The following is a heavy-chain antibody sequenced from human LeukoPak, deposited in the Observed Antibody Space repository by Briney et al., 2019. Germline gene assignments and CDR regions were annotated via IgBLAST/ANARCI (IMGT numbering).Heavy chain of an antibody. CDR2: IYSGGNT. V-gene: IGHV3-66*02. D-gene: IGHD5-12*01. CDR3: ARDEVATTLDY. J-gene: IGHJ4*02. CDR1: GFTVSSNY. Sequence: GGSLRLSCAASGFTVSSNYMTWVRQAPGKGLEWVSVIYSGGNTYCADSVKGRFTISRDNSKNTLYLQMNSLRAEDTGVYYCARDEVATTLDYWGQGTLVAVSS.